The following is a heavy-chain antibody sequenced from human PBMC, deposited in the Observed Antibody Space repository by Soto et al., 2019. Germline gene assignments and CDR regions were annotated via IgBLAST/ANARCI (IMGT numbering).Heavy chain of an antibody. Sequence: PSETLSLTCTVSGGSISIADYYWSCFRQPPGKGLEWIGYIYYSGSTFFNPSLKSRVTISKDTSRNQFSLRLNSVTAADTAVYYCARAIVVTIGGMDVWGQGTTVTVSS. D-gene: IGHD5-12*01. V-gene: IGHV4-30-4*01. CDR3: ARAIVVTIGGMDV. CDR1: GGSISIADYY. J-gene: IGHJ6*02. CDR2: IYYSGST.